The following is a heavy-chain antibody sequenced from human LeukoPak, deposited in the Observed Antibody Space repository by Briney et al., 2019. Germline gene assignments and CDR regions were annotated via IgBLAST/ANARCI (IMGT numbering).Heavy chain of an antibody. CDR2: ISRSSDYI. V-gene: IGHV3-21*01. J-gene: IGHJ6*02. CDR1: GFTFSSYS. Sequence: PGGSLRLSCAASGFTFSSYSMNWVRQAPGKGLEWVSSISRSSDYIYYADSVKGRFTISRDNAKNSLYLQMNSLRAEDTAVFYCARDDGYHYGMDVWGRGTTVTVSS. CDR3: ARDDGYHYGMDV.